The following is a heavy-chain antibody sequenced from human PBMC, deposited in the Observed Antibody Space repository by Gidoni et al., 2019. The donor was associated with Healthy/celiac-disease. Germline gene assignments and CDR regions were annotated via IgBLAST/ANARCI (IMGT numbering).Heavy chain of an antibody. Sequence: QVQLVESGGGVVPPGRSLRLSCAASGFTFSRCGMHWVRPAPGKGLEWVAVISYDGSNKYYADSVKGRFTISRDNSKNTLYLQMNSLRAEDTAVYYCANTREKDYYYYYGMDVWGQGTTVTVSS. V-gene: IGHV3-30*18. J-gene: IGHJ6*02. D-gene: IGHD1-26*01. CDR3: ANTREKDYYYYYGMDV. CDR2: ISYDGSNK. CDR1: GFTFSRCG.